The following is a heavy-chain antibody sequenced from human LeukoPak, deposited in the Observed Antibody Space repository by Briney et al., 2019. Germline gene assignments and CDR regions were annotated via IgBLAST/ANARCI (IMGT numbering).Heavy chain of an antibody. J-gene: IGHJ2*01. CDR3: ARDFKLEPQTRDDWYFDL. D-gene: IGHD1-1*01. CDR2: INPSGGST. CDR1: GYTFTSYY. V-gene: IGHV1-46*03. Sequence: ASVKVSCKASGYTFTSYYMHWVRQAPGRGLEWMGIINPSGGSTSYAQKFQGRVTMTRDTSTSTAYMELSSLRSEDTAVYYCARDFKLEPQTRDDWYFDLWARGTLVTVSS.